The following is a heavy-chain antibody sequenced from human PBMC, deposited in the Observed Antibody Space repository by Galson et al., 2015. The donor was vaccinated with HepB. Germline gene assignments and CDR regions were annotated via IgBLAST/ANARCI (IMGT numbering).Heavy chain of an antibody. D-gene: IGHD2-15*01. CDR3: ASPRRGGSSDY. CDR1: GGSFSGSY. J-gene: IGHJ4*02. Sequence: ETLSLTCAVYGGSFSGSYWSSIRQPPGKGLEWAGEINHSGGTNYNPSLKSRVTISVDTSKNQFSLKLSSVTAADTAVYYCASPRRGGSSDYWGQGTMVTVSS. CDR2: INHSGGT. V-gene: IGHV4-34*01.